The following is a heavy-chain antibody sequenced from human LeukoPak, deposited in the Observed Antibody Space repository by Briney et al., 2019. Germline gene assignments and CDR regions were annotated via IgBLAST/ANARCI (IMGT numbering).Heavy chain of an antibody. CDR2: INGNGAST. CDR1: GFTFNNHA. V-gene: IGHV3-23*01. J-gene: IGHJ4*02. Sequence: GGSLRLSCAASGFTFNNHAMSWVRQAPGKGLEWGSGINGNGASTYYSDSVKGRFTISRDNSKNTLYLQMSSLRAEDTAIYYCAKDQGYSYYYLDYWGQGALVTVSS. CDR3: AKDQGYSYYYLDY. D-gene: IGHD5-18*01.